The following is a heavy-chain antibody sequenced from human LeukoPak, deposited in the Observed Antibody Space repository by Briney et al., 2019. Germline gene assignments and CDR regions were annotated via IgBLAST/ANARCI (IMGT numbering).Heavy chain of an antibody. CDR1: GDTFYTYT. D-gene: IGHD7-27*01. Sequence: SVKVSCKASGDTFYTYTISWVRQVPGQGLEWMGGFVPAFNTAHYARKFQGRVTITMDASTTTDFMEMSSLRFEDTAVYYCVRDKGLTGDTCAFDIWGQGTMVTVSS. CDR3: VRDKGLTGDTCAFDI. J-gene: IGHJ3*02. V-gene: IGHV1-69*05. CDR2: FVPAFNTA.